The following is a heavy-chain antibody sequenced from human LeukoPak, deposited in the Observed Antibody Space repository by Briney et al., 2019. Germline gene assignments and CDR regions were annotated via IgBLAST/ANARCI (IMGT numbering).Heavy chain of an antibody. CDR1: GYTFTSYG. V-gene: IGHV1-18*01. J-gene: IGHJ4*02. CDR2: ISAYNGDT. Sequence: GASGKVSCKASGYTFTSYGINWVRQAPGQGLEWMGWISAYNGDTNYAQKLQGRVTMTTDTSTSTAYMELRSLRSDDTAVYYCARDLVGAAAASDCWGQGTLVTVSS. CDR3: ARDLVGAAAASDC. D-gene: IGHD6-13*01.